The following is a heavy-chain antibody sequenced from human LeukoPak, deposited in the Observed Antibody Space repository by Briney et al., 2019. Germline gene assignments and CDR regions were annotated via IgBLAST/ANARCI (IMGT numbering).Heavy chain of an antibody. D-gene: IGHD3-10*01. CDR3: ARGGGYYYYYYMDV. V-gene: IGHV4-59*01. Sequence: PSETLSLTCTVSGGSISSYYWSWIRPRPGKGREWRGYNYYSGSTNYNPSLKSRVTISVDTSKNQVSLKLSCVTAADTAVYYCARGGGYYYYYYMDVWGKGTTVTVSS. CDR2: NYYSGST. CDR1: GGSISSYY. J-gene: IGHJ6*03.